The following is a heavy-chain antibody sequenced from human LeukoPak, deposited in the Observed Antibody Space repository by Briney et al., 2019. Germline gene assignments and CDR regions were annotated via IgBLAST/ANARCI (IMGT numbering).Heavy chain of an antibody. Sequence: GGSLRLSCAASGFTFISYGMQWVRQAPGKGLEWVAFIRYDGSNKYYADSVKGRFTISRDNSKNTLYLQMNSLRAEDTAVYYCAKEIRAYYYDSSGRTDAFDIWGQGTMVTVSS. V-gene: IGHV3-30*02. CDR3: AKEIRAYYYDSSGRTDAFDI. CDR1: GFTFISYG. J-gene: IGHJ3*02. CDR2: IRYDGSNK. D-gene: IGHD3-22*01.